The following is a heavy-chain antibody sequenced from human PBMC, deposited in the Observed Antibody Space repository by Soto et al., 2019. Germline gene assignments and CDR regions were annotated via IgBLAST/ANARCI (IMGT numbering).Heavy chain of an antibody. D-gene: IGHD2-15*01. CDR2: ISSSSSYI. CDR3: ASLPYCSGGSCYLLTRLAGYMDV. CDR1: GFTFSSYS. V-gene: IGHV3-21*01. Sequence: PGGSLRLSCAASGFTFSSYSMNWVRQAPGKGLEWVSSISSSSSYIYYADSVKGRFTISRDNAKNSLYLQMNSLRAEDTAVYYCASLPYCSGGSCYLLTRLAGYMDVWGKGTTVT. J-gene: IGHJ6*03.